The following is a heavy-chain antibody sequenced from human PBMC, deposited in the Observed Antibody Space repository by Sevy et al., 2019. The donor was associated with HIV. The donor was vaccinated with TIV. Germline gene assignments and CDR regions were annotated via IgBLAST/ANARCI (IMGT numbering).Heavy chain of an antibody. CDR3: TTATGGAVAGTFGY. J-gene: IGHJ4*02. D-gene: IGHD6-19*01. V-gene: IGHV3-15*01. CDR2: IKSKTDGGTT. Sequence: GGSLRLSCAASGFTFSNAWMSWVRQAPGKGLEWVGRIKSKTDGGTTDYAAPMKGRFTISRDDSKNTLYLQMNSLKTEDTAVYYCTTATGGAVAGTFGYWGQGTLVTVSS. CDR1: GFTFSNAW.